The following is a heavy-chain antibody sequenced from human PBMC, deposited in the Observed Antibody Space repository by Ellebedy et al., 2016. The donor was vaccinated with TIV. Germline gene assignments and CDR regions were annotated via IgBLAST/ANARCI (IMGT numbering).Heavy chain of an antibody. Sequence: AASVKVSCKASGYTFTSYYMHWVRQAPGQGLEWMGIINPSGGSTSYAQKFQGRVTMTTDTSTSTAYMELRSLRSDDTAVYYCARDRGSSSHMGSSGDFDYWGQGTLVTVSS. D-gene: IGHD6-13*01. J-gene: IGHJ4*02. V-gene: IGHV1-46*01. CDR1: GYTFTSYY. CDR3: ARDRGSSSHMGSSGDFDY. CDR2: INPSGGST.